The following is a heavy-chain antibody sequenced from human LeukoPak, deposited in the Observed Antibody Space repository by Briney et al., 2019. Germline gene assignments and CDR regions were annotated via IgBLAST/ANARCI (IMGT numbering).Heavy chain of an antibody. CDR3: ARGDMSIRGATTDY. CDR1: GFTFSNYW. J-gene: IGHJ4*02. Sequence: PGGSLRLSCAASGFTFSNYWMSWVRQAPGEGLEWVANIKQDGSEIYYVDSVKGRFTISRDNAKNSLHLQLNSLRAEDTAVYYCARGDMSIRGATTDYWGQGTLVTVSS. V-gene: IGHV3-7*01. CDR2: IKQDGSEI. D-gene: IGHD1-26*01.